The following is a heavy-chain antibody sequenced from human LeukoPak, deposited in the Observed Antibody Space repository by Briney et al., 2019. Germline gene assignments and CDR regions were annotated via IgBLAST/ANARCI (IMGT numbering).Heavy chain of an antibody. CDR3: GKRSTSLRGRGNY. CDR1: GFTFSNYD. J-gene: IGHJ4*02. V-gene: IGHV3-23*01. D-gene: IGHD2-2*01. Sequence: GGSLRLSCAASGFTFSNYDMGWVRQAPGKGLEWASVISAGGNNTLYADSVRGRFTISRDNSRNAVDLQMNSLRAEDTAVYYCGKRSTSLRGRGNYWGQGALVTVSS. CDR2: ISAGGNNT.